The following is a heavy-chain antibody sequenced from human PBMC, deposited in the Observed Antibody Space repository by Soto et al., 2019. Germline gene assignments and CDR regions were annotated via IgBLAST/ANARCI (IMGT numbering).Heavy chain of an antibody. CDR3: AKGKYYDFWSGRLATTDY. J-gene: IGHJ4*02. V-gene: IGHV3-23*01. Sequence: EVQLLESGGGLVQPGGSLRLSCAASGFTFSSYAMSWVRQAPGKGLEWVSAISGSGGSTYYADSVKGRFTITRDNSKNTLYLQMNSLRAEDTAVYYCAKGKYYDFWSGRLATTDYWGQGPLVTVSS. CDR2: ISGSGGST. D-gene: IGHD3-3*01. CDR1: GFTFSSYA.